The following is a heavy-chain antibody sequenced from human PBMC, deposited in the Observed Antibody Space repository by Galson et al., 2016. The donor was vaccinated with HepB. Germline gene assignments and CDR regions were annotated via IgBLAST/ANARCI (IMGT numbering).Heavy chain of an antibody. J-gene: IGHJ4*02. D-gene: IGHD6-19*01. CDR2: ISGDGGST. V-gene: IGHV3-23*01. CDR1: GFTFGRYA. Sequence: LRLSCAASGFTFGRYAMSWVRQAPGKGLEWVSAISGDGGSTYYAGSVQGRFTSSRDRSTNTMYLQMNSLRTDDTAVYYCARFTQEWLDRVYYFDYWGQGTLVTVSS. CDR3: ARFTQEWLDRVYYFDY.